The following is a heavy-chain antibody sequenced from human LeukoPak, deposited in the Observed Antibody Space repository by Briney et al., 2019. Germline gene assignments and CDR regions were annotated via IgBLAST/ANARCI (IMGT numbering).Heavy chain of an antibody. CDR1: GYTFTSYD. J-gene: IGHJ3*02. D-gene: IGHD5-24*01. V-gene: IGHV1-46*01. Sequence: GASVKVSCKASGYTFTSYDINWVRQATGQGLEWMGIVNPSGDSTNYAQNFQGRVTMTGDTSTSTVYMELSSLRSEDTAVYYCARVRDGYNDAYDIWGQGTMVTVPS. CDR3: ARVRDGYNDAYDI. CDR2: VNPSGDST.